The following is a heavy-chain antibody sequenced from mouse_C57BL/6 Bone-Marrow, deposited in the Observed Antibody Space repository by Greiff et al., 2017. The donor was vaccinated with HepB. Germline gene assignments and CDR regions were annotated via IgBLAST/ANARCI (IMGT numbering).Heavy chain of an antibody. D-gene: IGHD1-1*01. Sequence: VQLQQPGAELVKPGASVKMSCKASGYTFTSYWITWVKQRPGQGLEWIGDIYPGSGSTNYNEKFKSKATLTVDTSSSTAYVQLSSLTSEDSAVYYCAREDHYYGSSYYAMDYWGQGTSVTVSS. CDR3: AREDHYYGSSYYAMDY. J-gene: IGHJ4*01. CDR1: GYTFTSYW. CDR2: IYPGSGST. V-gene: IGHV1-55*01.